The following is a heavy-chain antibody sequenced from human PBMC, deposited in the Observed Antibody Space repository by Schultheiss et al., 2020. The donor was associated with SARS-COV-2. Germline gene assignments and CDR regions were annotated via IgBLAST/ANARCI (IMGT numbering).Heavy chain of an antibody. Sequence: GGSLRLSCAASGFTFSSYAMNWVRQAPGKGLEWVSAISGSGGSTYYADSAKGRFTISRDNSKNTLYLQMNSLRAEDTAVYFCAKDTDHSPLFLFYSWGQGTLVTVSS. J-gene: IGHJ4*02. CDR3: AKDTDHSPLFLFYS. V-gene: IGHV3-23*01. CDR1: GFTFSSYA. D-gene: IGHD2-21*01. CDR2: ISGSGGST.